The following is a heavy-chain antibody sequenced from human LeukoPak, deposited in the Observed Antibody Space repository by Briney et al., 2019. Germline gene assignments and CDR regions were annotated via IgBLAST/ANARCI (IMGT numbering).Heavy chain of an antibody. CDR1: GFTFSSYS. V-gene: IGHV3-23*01. CDR3: AKGIAAAGTGFAFDY. J-gene: IGHJ4*02. CDR2: ISGSGGST. D-gene: IGHD6-13*01. Sequence: GGSLRLSCAASGFTFSSYSMNWVRQAPGKGLEWVSAISGSGGSTYYADSVKGRFTISRDNSKNTLYLQMNSLRAEDTAVYYCAKGIAAAGTGFAFDYWGQGTLVTVSS.